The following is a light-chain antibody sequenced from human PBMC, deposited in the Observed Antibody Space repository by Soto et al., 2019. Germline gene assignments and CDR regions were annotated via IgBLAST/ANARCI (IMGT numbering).Light chain of an antibody. CDR2: DVS. CDR3: QQSYSAPYT. V-gene: IGKV1-39*01. Sequence: DIQMTQSPSSLSASVGDRVTITCRASQSISTYLNWYQQKPGKAPNLLIYDVSTLQSGVPSMFSGSGSGTDFTLTISSLQPEDFATYYCQQSYSAPYTFGQGTKLEI. CDR1: QSISTY. J-gene: IGKJ2*01.